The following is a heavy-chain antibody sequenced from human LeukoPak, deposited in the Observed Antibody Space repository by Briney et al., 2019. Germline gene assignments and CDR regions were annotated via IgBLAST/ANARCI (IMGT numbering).Heavy chain of an antibody. CDR2: ISYDGSNK. V-gene: IGHV3-30-3*01. CDR3: ASNSGSYKAYFDY. Sequence: PGRSLRLSCAASGFTFSSYAMHWVRQARGKGLEGVAVISYDGSNKYYADSVKGRFTISRDNSKNTLYLQMNSLRAEDTAVYYCASNSGSYKAYFDYWGQGTLVTVSS. CDR1: GFTFSSYA. D-gene: IGHD1-26*01. J-gene: IGHJ4*02.